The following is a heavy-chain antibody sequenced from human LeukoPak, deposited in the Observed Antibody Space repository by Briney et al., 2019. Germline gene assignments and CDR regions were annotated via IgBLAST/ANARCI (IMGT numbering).Heavy chain of an antibody. V-gene: IGHV4-34*01. CDR1: GGSFSGYY. Sequence: SETLSLTCAVYGGSFSGYYWSWIRQPPGKGLEWIGEINHSGSTNYNPSLKSRVTISVDTSKNQFSLKLSSVTAADTAVYYCARHDGSGSYYFDYWGQGTLVTVSS. CDR2: INHSGST. J-gene: IGHJ4*02. CDR3: ARHDGSGSYYFDY. D-gene: IGHD3-10*01.